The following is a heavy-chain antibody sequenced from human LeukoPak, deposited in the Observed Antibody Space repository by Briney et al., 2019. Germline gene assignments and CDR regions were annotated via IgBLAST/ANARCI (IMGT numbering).Heavy chain of an antibody. CDR3: ARGGYRDAFDI. D-gene: IGHD3-16*02. V-gene: IGHV3-48*01. CDR2: ISSSSSTI. Sequence: PGGSLRLSCAASGFTFSSCSMTWVRQAPGKGLEWVSYISSSSSTIYYADSVKGRFTISRDNAKNSLYLQMNSLRAEDTAVYYCARGGYRDAFDIWGQGTMVTVSS. CDR1: GFTFSSCS. J-gene: IGHJ3*02.